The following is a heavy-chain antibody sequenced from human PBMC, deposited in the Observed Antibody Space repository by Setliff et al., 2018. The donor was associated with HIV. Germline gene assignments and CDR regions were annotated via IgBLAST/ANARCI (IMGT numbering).Heavy chain of an antibody. V-gene: IGHV4-34*01. J-gene: IGHJ4*02. D-gene: IGHD2-15*01. CDR2: IIHSGGT. CDR1: GGSFSGYY. Sequence: SETLSLTCAVYGGSFSGYYWTWIRQPPGRGLEWIGEIIHSGGTNYNRSLKGRVTISVDTSKNQFSLNLSSVTAADTAVYYCARGGLGVVGAIDYWSQGTLVTVS. CDR3: ARGGLGVVGAIDY.